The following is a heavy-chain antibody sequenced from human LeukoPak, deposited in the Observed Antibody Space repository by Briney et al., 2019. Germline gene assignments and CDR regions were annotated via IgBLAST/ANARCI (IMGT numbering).Heavy chain of an antibody. CDR1: GGSFSGYY. V-gene: IGHV4-59*01. J-gene: IGHJ6*02. D-gene: IGHD2-15*01. Sequence: PSETLSLTCAVYGGSFSGYYWSWIRQPPGKGLEWIGYLYYSGSTNYNPSLNSRVTISVGTSKNQLSLKLTSVTAADTAVYYCAATPDCSSSSCYYYGMDVWGQGTTVTVSS. CDR2: LYYSGST. CDR3: AATPDCSSSSCYYYGMDV.